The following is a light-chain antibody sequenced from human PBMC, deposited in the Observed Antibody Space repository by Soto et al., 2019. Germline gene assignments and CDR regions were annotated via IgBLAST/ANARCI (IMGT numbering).Light chain of an antibody. J-gene: IGLJ2*01. CDR1: SSKIGAGYD. CDR2: GNS. CDR3: QSYVSSLSGWV. V-gene: IGLV1-40*01. Sequence: QSVLTQPPSVSGAPGQRVTISCTGSSSKIGAGYDVHWYQQLPGTAPKLLIYGNSNRPSGVPDRFSGSKSGTSASLAITGLQAEQDSGSYSQSYVSSLSGWVFGGETKLTVL.